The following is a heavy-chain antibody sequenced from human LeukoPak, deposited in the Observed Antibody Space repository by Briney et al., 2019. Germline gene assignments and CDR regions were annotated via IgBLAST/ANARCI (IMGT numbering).Heavy chain of an antibody. CDR2: IIPILGIA. D-gene: IGHD2-15*01. V-gene: IGHV1-69*04. Sequence: SVKVSCKASGGTFSSYAISWVRQAPGQGLEWMGRIIPILGIANYAQKFQGWVTMTRDTSISTAYMELSRLRSDDTAVYYCARAQVGYCSGGSCYRNWFDPWGQGTLVTVSS. CDR1: GGTFSSYA. CDR3: ARAQVGYCSGGSCYRNWFDP. J-gene: IGHJ5*02.